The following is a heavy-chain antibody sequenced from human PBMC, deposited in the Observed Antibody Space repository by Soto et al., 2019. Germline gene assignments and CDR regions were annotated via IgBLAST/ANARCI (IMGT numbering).Heavy chain of an antibody. V-gene: IGHV3-23*01. Sequence: GGSLTLSCAASCFTFSSNAMSWVRRAPGKGLEWVSGITGSGGITDYADSVKGQFTISRDNSRNTLYLQMNYLRVEDTAVYFCAKHTTFYFEISRPRGYFDSWGPGILVTVSS. CDR2: ITGSGGIT. CDR3: AKHTTFYFEISRPRGYFDS. D-gene: IGHD1-1*01. J-gene: IGHJ4*02. CDR1: CFTFSSNA.